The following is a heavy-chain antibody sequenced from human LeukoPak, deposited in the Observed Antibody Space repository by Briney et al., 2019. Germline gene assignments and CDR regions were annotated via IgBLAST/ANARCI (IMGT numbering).Heavy chain of an antibody. D-gene: IGHD5-18*01. Sequence: SETLSLTCAVYGGSFSGYYWSWIRQPPGKGLEWIGEINHSGSTNYNPSLKSRVTISVDTSKYQFSLKLSSVTAADTAVYYCARESGGSRGYSYGFDYWGQGALVTVSS. V-gene: IGHV4-34*01. CDR2: INHSGST. CDR3: ARESGGSRGYSYGFDY. J-gene: IGHJ4*02. CDR1: GGSFSGYY.